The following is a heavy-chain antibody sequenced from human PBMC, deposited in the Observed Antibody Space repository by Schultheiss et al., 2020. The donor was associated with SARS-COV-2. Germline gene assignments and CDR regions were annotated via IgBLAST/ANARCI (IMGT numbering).Heavy chain of an antibody. CDR2: INQSGST. CDR1: GGSFSGYY. Sequence: SQTLSLTCAVYGGSFSGYYWTWIRQLPGQGLEWIGEINQSGSTNYNPSLKSRVTISVDTSKNQFSLKLSSVTAADTAVYYCARGSSLLVPLGQGTLVTVSS. J-gene: IGHJ5*02. CDR3: ARGSSLLVP. D-gene: IGHD6-6*01. V-gene: IGHV4-34*01.